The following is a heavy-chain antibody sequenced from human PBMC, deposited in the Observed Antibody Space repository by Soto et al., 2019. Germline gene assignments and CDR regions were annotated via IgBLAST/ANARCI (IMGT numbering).Heavy chain of an antibody. CDR3: ARAGRWYGSYHGLRYNWFDP. V-gene: IGHV4-34*01. D-gene: IGHD2-15*01. CDR2: INNSGST. Sequence: SETLSLTCAVYGGSFSGYYWSWIRQPPGKGLEWIGEINNSGSTSYNPSLKSRVTISVDTSKNQFSLKLSSVTAADTAVYYCARAGRWYGSYHGLRYNWFDPWGQGTLVTVSS. J-gene: IGHJ5*02. CDR1: GGSFSGYY.